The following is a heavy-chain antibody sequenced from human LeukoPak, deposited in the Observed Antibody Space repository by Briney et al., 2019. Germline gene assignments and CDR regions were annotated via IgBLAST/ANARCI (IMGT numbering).Heavy chain of an antibody. CDR1: GYTFTSYY. D-gene: IGHD3-10*01. V-gene: IGHV1-46*01. CDR2: INPSGGST. J-gene: IGHJ4*02. CDR3: ARASPYGSGSFSSVRNGRPDY. Sequence: ASVKVSCKASGYTFTSYYMHWVRQAPGQGLEWMGIINPSGGSTSYAQKFQGRVTMTRDTSTSTVYMELSSLRSEDTAVYYCARASPYGSGSFSSVRNGRPDYWGQGILVTVSS.